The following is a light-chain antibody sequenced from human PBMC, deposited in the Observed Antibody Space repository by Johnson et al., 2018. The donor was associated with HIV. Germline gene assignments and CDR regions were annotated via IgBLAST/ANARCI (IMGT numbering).Light chain of an antibody. CDR1: STNIGNNY. V-gene: IGLV1-51*02. CDR2: EYK. CDR3: GTWDNSLSVYG. J-gene: IGLJ1*01. Sequence: QSVLTQPPSVSAAPGQKVTISCSGSSTNIGNNYVSWYQQLPGTASKLLIYEYKRRPSGTPDRLSGSKSGTSATPGITVSQIGDEADYYCGTWDNSLSVYGFGTGTKVTVL.